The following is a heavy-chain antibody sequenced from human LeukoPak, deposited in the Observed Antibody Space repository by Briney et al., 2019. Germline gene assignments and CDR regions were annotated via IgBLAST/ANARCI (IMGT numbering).Heavy chain of an antibody. CDR2: HYYSRSS. Sequence: SETLSLTCTVSDDSISSCSYYWSWHRPPPGKELVWNGSHYYSRSSYYNPSPKSLITISVDTSKNHFSLKLSAVTAADTAVYYCARRSRYYDSSGHDYWGEGTLWTVSS. J-gene: IGHJ4*02. CDR1: DDSISSCSYY. CDR3: ARRSRYYDSSGHDY. D-gene: IGHD3-22*01. V-gene: IGHV4-39*02.